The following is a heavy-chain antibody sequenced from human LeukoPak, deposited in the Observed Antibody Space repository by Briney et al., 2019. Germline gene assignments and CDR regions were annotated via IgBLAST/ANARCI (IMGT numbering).Heavy chain of an antibody. J-gene: IGHJ4*02. CDR2: IYPGNSDT. Sequence: GESLKISCKGSGYSFTIYWIGWVRQMPGKGLEWMGIIYPGNSDTKYSPSFQGQVTISADKSISTAYLQWSSLKASDTAMYYCARRYYDILTGYSYYFDYWGQGSLVTVSS. V-gene: IGHV5-51*01. D-gene: IGHD3-9*01. CDR1: GYSFTIYW. CDR3: ARRYYDILTGYSYYFDY.